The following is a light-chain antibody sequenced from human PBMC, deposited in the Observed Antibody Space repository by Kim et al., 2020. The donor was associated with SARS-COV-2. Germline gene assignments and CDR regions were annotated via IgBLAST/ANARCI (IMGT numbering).Light chain of an antibody. CDR1: RSNIGNNF. J-gene: IGLJ3*02. CDR3: GAWDSSLSAGM. CDR2: DNH. Sequence: QSVLTQPPSVSAAPGQRVTISCSENRSNIGNNFVSWYQQSPGTAPKLLIYDNHRRPSGIPDRFSGSKSGTSATLGITGLQTGDEADYYCGAWDSSLSAGMFGGGTQLTVL. V-gene: IGLV1-51*01.